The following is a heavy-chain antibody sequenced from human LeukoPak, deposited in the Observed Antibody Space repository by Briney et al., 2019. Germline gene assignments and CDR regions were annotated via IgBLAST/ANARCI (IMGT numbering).Heavy chain of an antibody. D-gene: IGHD1-14*01. CDR1: GYSISSGYF. J-gene: IGHJ4*02. CDR3: ARGPNRMPDY. CDR2: IYQSETA. V-gene: IGHV4-38-2*02. Sequence: SETLSLTCTVSGYSISSGYFWGWMRQPPGKGLEWIGSIYQSETAHYNPPLKSRVTISVDTSKNQFSLKLSSVTAADTAVYYCARGPNRMPDYWGQGTLVTVSS.